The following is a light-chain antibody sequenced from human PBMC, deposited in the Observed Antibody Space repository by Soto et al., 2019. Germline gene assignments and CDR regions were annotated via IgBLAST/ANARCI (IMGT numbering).Light chain of an antibody. Sequence: QSVLTQPASVSGSLGQSITISCTGTTSDVGAYNYVSWYQQHPGKAPQLVIYDVTNRPSGVSNRVSGSKSGNTASLTISGLQAEDEADYYCSSYTSSSTLVFGGGTKVTVL. CDR2: DVT. CDR1: TSDVGAYNY. V-gene: IGLV2-14*03. J-gene: IGLJ3*02. CDR3: SSYTSSSTLV.